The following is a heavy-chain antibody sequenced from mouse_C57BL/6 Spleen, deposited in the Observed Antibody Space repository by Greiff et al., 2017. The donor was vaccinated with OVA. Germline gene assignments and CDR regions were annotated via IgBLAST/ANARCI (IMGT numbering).Heavy chain of an antibody. CDR3: AREDDRAWFAY. CDR2: ISDGGSYT. D-gene: IGHD2-14*01. CDR1: GFTFSSYA. J-gene: IGHJ3*01. Sequence: EVMLVESGGGLVKPGGSLKLSCAASGFTFSSYAMSWVRQTPEKRLEWVATISDGGSYTYYPDNVKGRFTISRDNAKNNLYLQMSHLKSEDTAMYYCAREDDRAWFAYWGQGTLVTVSA. V-gene: IGHV5-4*01.